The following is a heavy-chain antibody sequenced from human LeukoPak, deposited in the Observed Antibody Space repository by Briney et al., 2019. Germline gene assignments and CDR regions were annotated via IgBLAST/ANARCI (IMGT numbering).Heavy chain of an antibody. CDR2: ISAYNGNT. CDR1: GYTFTSYG. V-gene: IGHV1-18*01. CDR3: AREYGSGSYNYYYYYMDV. Sequence: ASAKVSCKASGYTFTSYGISWVRQAPGQGLEWMGWISAYNGNTNYAQKLQGRVTMTTDTSTSTAYMELRSLRSDDTAVYYCAREYGSGSYNYYYYYMDVWGKGTTVTVSS. D-gene: IGHD3-10*01. J-gene: IGHJ6*03.